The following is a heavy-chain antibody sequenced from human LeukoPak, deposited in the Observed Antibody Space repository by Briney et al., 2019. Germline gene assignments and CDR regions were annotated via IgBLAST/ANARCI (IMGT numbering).Heavy chain of an antibody. V-gene: IGHV5-10-1*01. J-gene: IGHJ4*02. Sequence: GESLKISCKGSGYRFTSYWISWVRQMPGKGLEWMGRIDPSDSYTNYSPSFQGHVTISADKSISTAYLQWSSLKASDTAMYYCARARYYSSSWPHFDYWGQGTLVTVSS. D-gene: IGHD6-13*01. CDR1: GYRFTSYW. CDR3: ARARYYSSSWPHFDY. CDR2: IDPSDSYT.